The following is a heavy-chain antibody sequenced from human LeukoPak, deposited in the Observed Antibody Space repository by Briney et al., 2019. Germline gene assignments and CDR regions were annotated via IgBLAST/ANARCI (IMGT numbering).Heavy chain of an antibody. CDR1: GYSFTSYR. J-gene: IGHJ4*02. V-gene: IGHV5-51*01. CDR3: ARQISIYDSSGYSYLDY. Sequence: GESLKISCKGSGYSFTSYRIGWVRQMPGKGLEWMGTIYPGDSDTRYSPSFQGQVTISADKSISTAYLQWSSLKASDTAMYYCARQISIYDSSGYSYLDYWGQGTLVTVSS. CDR2: IYPGDSDT. D-gene: IGHD3-22*01.